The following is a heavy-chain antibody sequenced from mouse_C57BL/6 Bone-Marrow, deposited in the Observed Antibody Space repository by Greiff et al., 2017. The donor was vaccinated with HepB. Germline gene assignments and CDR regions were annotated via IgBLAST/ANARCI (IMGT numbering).Heavy chain of an antibody. Sequence: DVMLVESGGDLVKPGGSLKLSCAASGFTFSSYGMSWVRQTPDKRLEWVATISSGGSYTYYPDSVKGRFPISRDNAKNTLYLQMSSLKSEDTAMYYCASYYGSSFFYFDYWGQGTTLTVSS. CDR2: ISSGGSYT. J-gene: IGHJ2*01. D-gene: IGHD1-1*01. CDR1: GFTFSSYG. CDR3: ASYYGSSFFYFDY. V-gene: IGHV5-6*02.